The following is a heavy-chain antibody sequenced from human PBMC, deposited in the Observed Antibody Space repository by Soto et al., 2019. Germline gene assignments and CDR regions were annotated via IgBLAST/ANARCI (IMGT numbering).Heavy chain of an antibody. V-gene: IGHV3-30-3*01. CDR3: ARVCCSSIWCLTQFDN. CDR2: ISFDGNNI. J-gene: IGHJ4*02. D-gene: IGHD2-2*01. Sequence: GGSLRLSCASSGFNFSFYAMHWVRQTPGKGLEWVAVISFDGNNIYYADSVRGRFTISRDSSSSMLYLQMNNLTPEDSAIYYCARVCCSSIWCLTQFDNWGQGTLVTVSS. CDR1: GFNFSFYA.